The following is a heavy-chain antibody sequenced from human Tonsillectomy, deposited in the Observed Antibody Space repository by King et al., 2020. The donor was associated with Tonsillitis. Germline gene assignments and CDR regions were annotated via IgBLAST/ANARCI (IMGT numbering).Heavy chain of an antibody. V-gene: IGHV3-48*03. D-gene: IGHD1-1*01. CDR3: AREFEEKLEIGGDAFDI. CDR2: ISSSGSST. J-gene: IGHJ3*02. Sequence: VQLVESGGGLVQPGGSLRLSCAASGFTFSSYEMNWVRQAPGKGLEWVSYISSSGSSTYYADSVKGRFTISRDNAKNSLYLQMNSLRAEDTAVYYCAREFEEKLEIGGDAFDIWGQGTMVTVSS. CDR1: GFTFSSYE.